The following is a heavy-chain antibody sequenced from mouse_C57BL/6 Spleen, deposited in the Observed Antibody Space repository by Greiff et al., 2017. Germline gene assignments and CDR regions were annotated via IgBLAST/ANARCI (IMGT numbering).Heavy chain of an antibody. D-gene: IGHD2-5*01. CDR1: GYTFTDHT. V-gene: IGHV1-78*01. CDR3: ARDLYYSNYAYYAMDY. Sequence: VKLQESDAELVKPGASVKISCKASGYTFTDHTIHWMKQRPEQGLEWIGYIYPRDGSTKYNEKFNGKATLTADKSSSTAYMQLNSLTSEDSAVYFWARDLYYSNYAYYAMDYWGQGTSVTVSS. J-gene: IGHJ4*01. CDR2: IYPRDGST.